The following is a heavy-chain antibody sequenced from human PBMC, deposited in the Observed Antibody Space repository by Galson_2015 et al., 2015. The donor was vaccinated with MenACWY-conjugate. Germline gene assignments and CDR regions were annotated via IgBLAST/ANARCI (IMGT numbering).Heavy chain of an antibody. CDR2: IKEDGSEK. V-gene: IGHV3-7*03. CDR3: ARGSHLFYFDY. CDR1: GFASSDYW. J-gene: IGHJ4*02. Sequence: SLRLSCAASGFASSDYWMNWVRQAPGKGLEWVANIKEDGSEKHYVDSVKGRSTISRDNTKYSLFLEMNSLRVEDTAVYYCARGSHLFYFDYWGQGTLVTVSS.